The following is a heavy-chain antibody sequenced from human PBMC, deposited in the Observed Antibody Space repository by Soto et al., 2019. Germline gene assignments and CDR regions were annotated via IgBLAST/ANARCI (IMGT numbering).Heavy chain of an antibody. V-gene: IGHV3-23*01. D-gene: IGHD3-10*01. CDR3: AKDMGLGGLLWFGEQTYYYYYYGMDV. J-gene: IGHJ6*02. CDR2: ISGSGGST. CDR1: GFTFSSYA. Sequence: GGSLRLSCAASGFTFSSYAMSWVRQAPGKGLEWVSAISGSGGSTYYAESVKGRFTISRDNSKNTLYLQMNSLRAEDTAVYYCAKDMGLGGLLWFGEQTYYYYYYGMDVWGQGTTVTVSS.